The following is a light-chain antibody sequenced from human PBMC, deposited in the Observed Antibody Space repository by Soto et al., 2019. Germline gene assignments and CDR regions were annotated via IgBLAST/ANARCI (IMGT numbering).Light chain of an antibody. CDR1: QGITSY. CDR3: QQLNSYPIT. CDR2: AAS. V-gene: IGKV1-9*01. Sequence: DIPLTQSPSFLSASVGDRVTITCRASQGITSYLAWYQQKPGKAPKLLIYAASTLQRGVPSRFSGSGSGTEFTLTISSLQPEDFATYYCQQLNSYPITFGQGTRLEIK. J-gene: IGKJ5*01.